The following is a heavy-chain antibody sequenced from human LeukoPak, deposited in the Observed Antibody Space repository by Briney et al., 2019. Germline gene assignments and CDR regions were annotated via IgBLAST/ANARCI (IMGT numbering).Heavy chain of an antibody. J-gene: IGHJ4*02. CDR2: IYYSGST. CDR1: GGSISSGDYY. V-gene: IGHV4-30-4*01. Sequence: PSQTLSLTCTVSGGSISSGDYYWSWIRQPPGKRLESIGYIYYSGSTYYNPSLKSGVTISVDTSKNQFSLKLSSVTAADTAVYYCARDPWGPRDDYWGQGTLVTVSS. CDR3: ARDPWGPRDDY. D-gene: IGHD3-16*01.